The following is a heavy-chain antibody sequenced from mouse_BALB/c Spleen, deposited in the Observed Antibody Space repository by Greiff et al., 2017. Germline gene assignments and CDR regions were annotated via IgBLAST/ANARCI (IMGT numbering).Heavy chain of an antibody. D-gene: IGHD2-14*01. CDR3: ARDDYRYERFAY. J-gene: IGHJ3*01. Sequence: QVQLKESGPGLVAPSQSLSITCTVSGFSLTSYGVHWVRQPPGKGLEWLGVIWAGGSTNYNSALMSRLSISKDNSKSQVFLKMNSLQTDDTAMYYCARDDYRYERFAYWGQGTLVTVSA. V-gene: IGHV2-9*02. CDR1: GFSLTSYG. CDR2: IWAGGST.